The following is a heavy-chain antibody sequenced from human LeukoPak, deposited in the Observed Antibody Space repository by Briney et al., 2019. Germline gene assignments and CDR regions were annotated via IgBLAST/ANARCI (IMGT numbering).Heavy chain of an antibody. D-gene: IGHD3-16*02. J-gene: IGHJ4*02. CDR1: GGSISSYY. V-gene: IGHV4-59*01. Sequence: PSETLSLICTVSGGSISSYYWSWIRQPPGQGLVWIGYIYYSWSTNYNPSLKSRVTISVDTSKNQFSLKLSSVTAADTAVYYCARYIWGSYPTFEDYWGQGTLVTVSS. CDR2: IYYSWST. CDR3: ARYIWGSYPTFEDY.